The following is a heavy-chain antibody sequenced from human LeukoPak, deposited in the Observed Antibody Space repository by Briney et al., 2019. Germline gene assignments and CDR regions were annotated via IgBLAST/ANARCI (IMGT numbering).Heavy chain of an antibody. CDR1: AYTFTSYG. CDR3: ARGGAYSSDWYVDY. D-gene: IGHD6-19*01. CDR2: ISAHNGNT. Sequence: ASVKVSCKASAYTFTSYGITWVRQAPGQGLEWMGWISAHNGNTNYAQKLQGRVTMTTDISTTTAYMELRSLSSDDTAVYYCARGGAYSSDWYVDYWGQGTLVIVSS. J-gene: IGHJ4*02. V-gene: IGHV1-18*01.